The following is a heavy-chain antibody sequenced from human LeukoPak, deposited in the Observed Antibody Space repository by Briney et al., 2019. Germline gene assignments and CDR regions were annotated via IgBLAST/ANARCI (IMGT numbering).Heavy chain of an antibody. CDR1: GGSISSRNW. V-gene: IGHV4-4*02. D-gene: IGHD5-18*01. CDR2: IYQSEST. Sequence: PSETLSLTCAVSGGSISSRNWWSWVRQPPGKGLEWIGEIYQSESTNCNPSLKSRVTMSLDKSKNQFSLHLSSVTAADTAVYYCARGGPYKVETAVVFDYWGQGTLVTVSS. J-gene: IGHJ4*02. CDR3: ARGGPYKVETAVVFDY.